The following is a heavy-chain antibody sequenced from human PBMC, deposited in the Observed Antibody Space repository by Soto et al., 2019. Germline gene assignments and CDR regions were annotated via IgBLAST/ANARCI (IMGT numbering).Heavy chain of an antibody. D-gene: IGHD6-25*01. CDR2: IYWDDDK. J-gene: IGHJ4*02. CDR3: AHRFSGLFDY. CDR1: GFSLTTSGVG. V-gene: IGHV2-5*02. Sequence: QITLKESGPTLVKPTQTLTLTCSFSGFSLTTSGVGVGWIRQPPGKALEWLAVIYWDDDKRYSPSLQSRLTITKDTSKDQVVLTMTNMDPVDTATYFCAHRFSGLFDYWGQGTLVTVSS.